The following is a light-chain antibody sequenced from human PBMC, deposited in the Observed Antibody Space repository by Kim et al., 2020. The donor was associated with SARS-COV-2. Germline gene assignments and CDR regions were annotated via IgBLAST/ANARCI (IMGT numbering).Light chain of an antibody. Sequence: AGLTQPPSVSKGLRQTATLTCTGNSNNVGNQGAAWLQQHQGHPPKLLSYRNNNRPSGVSERLSASRSGNTASLTITGLQPEDEADYYCSTWDSSLNEWVFGGGTQLTVL. CDR1: SNNVGNQG. J-gene: IGLJ3*02. CDR3: STWDSSLNEWV. CDR2: RNN. V-gene: IGLV10-54*01.